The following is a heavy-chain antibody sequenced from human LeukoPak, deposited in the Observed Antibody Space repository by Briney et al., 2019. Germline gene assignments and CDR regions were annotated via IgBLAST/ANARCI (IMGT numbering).Heavy chain of an antibody. Sequence: ASVKVSCKDSECTFTDVYMHWVQQAPGKGLEWMGRIDPEDGETMYSETFQGRVTITADTSRDTAYMELRSTDTAVYYCAITSVTYSGYVLFDYWGQGTLVTVSS. CDR2: IDPEDGET. J-gene: IGHJ4*02. V-gene: IGHV1-69-2*01. D-gene: IGHD5-12*01. CDR3: AITSVTYSGYVLFDY. CDR1: ECTFTDVY.